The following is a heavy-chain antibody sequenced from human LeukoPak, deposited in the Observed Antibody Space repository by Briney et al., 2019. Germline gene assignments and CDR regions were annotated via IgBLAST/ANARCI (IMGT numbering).Heavy chain of an antibody. D-gene: IGHD6-19*01. Sequence: GGSLRLSCAASGFTFSSYSVNWVRQAPGKGLEWVSSISSSSSYIYYADSVKGRFTISGDNAKNSLCLQMNSLRAEDTAVYYCAREKAVAGLEGIDYWGQGALVTVSS. V-gene: IGHV3-21*01. J-gene: IGHJ4*02. CDR3: AREKAVAGLEGIDY. CDR2: ISSSSSYI. CDR1: GFTFSSYS.